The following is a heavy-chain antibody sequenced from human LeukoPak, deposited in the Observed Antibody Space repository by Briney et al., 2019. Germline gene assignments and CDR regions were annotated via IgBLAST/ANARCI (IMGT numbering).Heavy chain of an antibody. D-gene: IGHD3-22*01. V-gene: IGHV3-7*03. CDR3: AKGSYYYDSSGYSPAPGD. CDR1: GITFSRFW. CDR2: INQDGSEK. J-gene: IGHJ4*02. Sequence: GGSLRLSCAASGITFSRFWMSWVRQAPGKGLQWVANINQDGSEKHYVDSVKGRFTISRDNAENSLYPQMNSLRAEDTAAYYCAKGSYYYDSSGYSPAPGDWGQGTLVTVSS.